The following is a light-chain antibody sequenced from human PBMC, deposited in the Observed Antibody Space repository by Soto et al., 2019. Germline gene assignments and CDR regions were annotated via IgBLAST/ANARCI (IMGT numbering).Light chain of an antibody. CDR1: ESVSDNY. Sequence: EIVLTHPPGARSLSQWEGGRLSFSASESVSDNYLAWYQQRSGQAPRLVIYGAYSRASAVTDRFSGSGSGADFTLTISRMEPEDFAVYYCKKYGSSQLTFGGGHKVDIK. J-gene: IGKJ4*01. CDR2: GAY. CDR3: KKYGSSQLT. V-gene: IGKV3-20*01.